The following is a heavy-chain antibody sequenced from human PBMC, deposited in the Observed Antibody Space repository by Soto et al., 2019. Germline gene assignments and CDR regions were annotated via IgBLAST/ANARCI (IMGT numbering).Heavy chain of an antibody. CDR3: ARDRKYCSGDMFYETGSAY. D-gene: IGHD2-15*01. CDR2: ISRSSNTI. Sequence: EAQLVESGGDLVQPGGSLRLSCAASGFSFSSYSMNWFRQAPGKGLEWVSYISRSSNTINYADSVKGRFTISRDNAKISLFLQMNMLRANDTAAYYCARDRKYCSGDMFYETGSAYWGQGTLVTVSS. V-gene: IGHV3-48*01. CDR1: GFSFSSYS. J-gene: IGHJ4*02.